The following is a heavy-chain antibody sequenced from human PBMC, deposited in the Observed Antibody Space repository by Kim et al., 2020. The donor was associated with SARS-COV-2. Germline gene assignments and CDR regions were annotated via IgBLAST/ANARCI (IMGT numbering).Heavy chain of an antibody. CDR3: ARDHSSWHHREFDY. V-gene: IGHV3-33*08. J-gene: IGHJ4*02. Sequence: GGSLRLSCAASGFTFSNYGMHWVRQAPGKGLEWVAVIWYDGSNKYYADSVKGRFTISRDNSKNTLYLQMNSLRAEDTAVYYCARDHSSWHHREFDYWGQGTLVTVSS. D-gene: IGHD6-13*01. CDR2: IWYDGSNK. CDR1: GFTFSNYG.